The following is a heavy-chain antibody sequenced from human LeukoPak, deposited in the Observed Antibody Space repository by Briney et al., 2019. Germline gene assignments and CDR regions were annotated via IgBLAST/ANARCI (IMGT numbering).Heavy chain of an antibody. CDR2: ISGSGDTT. CDR3: AKDTTAWWYHRAYMDV. V-gene: IGHV3-23*01. J-gene: IGHJ6*03. CDR1: GFTFSSYA. Sequence: GRSLRLSCAASGFTFSSYALSWVRQAPGGGLEWVSAISGSGDTTYHADSVKGRFTISRDNSENRLSLQMDSLRAEDTAVYFCAKDTTAWWYHRAYMDVWGKGTTVTVSS. D-gene: IGHD2-15*01.